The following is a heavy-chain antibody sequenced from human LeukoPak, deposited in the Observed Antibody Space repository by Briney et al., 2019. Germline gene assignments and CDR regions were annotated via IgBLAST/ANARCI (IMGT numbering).Heavy chain of an antibody. J-gene: IGHJ4*02. Sequence: PGRSLRLSCAASGFTFSSYEINWVRQAPGKGLGWVSYISSGGNYRYYADSVKGRFTISRDNARNSLYLQMNSLRAEDTAVYYCARGRNAYTFDNWGQGTLVTVSS. CDR2: ISSGGNYR. V-gene: IGHV3-48*03. CDR1: GFTFSSYE. D-gene: IGHD5-24*01. CDR3: ARGRNAYTFDN.